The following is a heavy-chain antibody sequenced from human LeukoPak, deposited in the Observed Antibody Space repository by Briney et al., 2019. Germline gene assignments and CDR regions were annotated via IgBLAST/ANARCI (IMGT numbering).Heavy chain of an antibody. D-gene: IGHD3-10*01. CDR1: GFTVSSNY. CDR2: IYSGGST. Sequence: GGSLRLSCAASGFTVSSNYMSWVRQARGKGLEGVSVIYSGGSTYYADSVKGRFTISRDNSKKTLYLQMNRLRAEDTAVYYCARDHRDVIAGYYYMDVWGKGTTVTVSS. V-gene: IGHV3-53*01. CDR3: ARDHRDVIAGYYYMDV. J-gene: IGHJ6*03.